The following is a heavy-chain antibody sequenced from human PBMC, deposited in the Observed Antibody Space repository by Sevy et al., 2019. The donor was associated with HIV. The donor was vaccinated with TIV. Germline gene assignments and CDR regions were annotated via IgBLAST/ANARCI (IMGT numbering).Heavy chain of an antibody. CDR2: INPNSGGT. D-gene: IGHD5-12*01. CDR3: AGVVATRHGMDV. V-gene: IGHV1-2*02. Sequence: ASVKVSCKASGGTFSSYAISWVRQAPGQGLEWMGGINPNSGGTNYAQKFQGRVTMTRDTSISTAYMELSRLRSDDTAVYYCAGVVATRHGMDVWGQGTTVTVSS. J-gene: IGHJ6*02. CDR1: GGTFSSYA.